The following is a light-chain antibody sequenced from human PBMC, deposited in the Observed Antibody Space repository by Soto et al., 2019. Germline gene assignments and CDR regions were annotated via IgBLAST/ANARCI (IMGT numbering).Light chain of an antibody. V-gene: IGLV2-14*01. J-gene: IGLJ2*01. CDR3: GSYASATLI. CDR2: EVT. Sequence: QSVLTQPASVSGSPGQSITISCTGSNSDIGAYDYVSWYQQHPGKPPSLLIYEVTFRPSGVPNRFSGSKSGNTATLTISGLLTEDGADYYCGSYASATLIFGGGTKLTVL. CDR1: NSDIGAYDY.